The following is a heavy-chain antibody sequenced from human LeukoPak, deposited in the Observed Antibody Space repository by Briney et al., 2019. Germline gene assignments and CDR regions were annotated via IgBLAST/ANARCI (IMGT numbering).Heavy chain of an antibody. CDR2: ISGSGGST. CDR3: ARTSGYSYGYNWFDP. J-gene: IGHJ5*02. V-gene: IGHV3-23*01. CDR1: GFTFSSYA. D-gene: IGHD5-18*01. Sequence: GGSLRLSCAASGFTFSSYAMSWVRQAPGKGLEWVSAISGSGGSTYYADSVKGRFTISRDNSKNTLYLQMNSLRAEDTAVYYCARTSGYSYGYNWFDPWGQGTLVTVSS.